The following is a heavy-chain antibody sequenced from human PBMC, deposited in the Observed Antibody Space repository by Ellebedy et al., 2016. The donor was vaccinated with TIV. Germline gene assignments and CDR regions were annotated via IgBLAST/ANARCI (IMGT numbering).Heavy chain of an antibody. D-gene: IGHD3-10*01. CDR2: TYYRSKWNN. Sequence: SQTLSLTCVISGDSVSTDIGWNWIRQSPSRGLEWLGRTYYRSKWNNDYAVSLKSRITINPDTSKNLCSLQLNYVTPEDTAVYYCARGRFGSGMGVWGQGTTVTVSS. CDR3: ARGRFGSGMGV. V-gene: IGHV6-1*01. CDR1: GDSVSTDIG. J-gene: IGHJ6*02.